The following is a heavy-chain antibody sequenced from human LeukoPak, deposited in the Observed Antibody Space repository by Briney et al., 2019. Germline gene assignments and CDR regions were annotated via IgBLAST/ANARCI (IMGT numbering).Heavy chain of an antibody. V-gene: IGHV3-33*01. CDR1: GFTFSSYG. D-gene: IGHD3-22*01. Sequence: GGSLRLSCAASGFTFSSYGMHWVRQAPGKGLEWVAVIWYDGSSKYYADSVKGRFTISRDNSKNTLYLQMNSLRAEDTAVYYCARDQNEGYYDSSGFFDYWGQGTLVTVSS. CDR2: IWYDGSSK. CDR3: ARDQNEGYYDSSGFFDY. J-gene: IGHJ4*02.